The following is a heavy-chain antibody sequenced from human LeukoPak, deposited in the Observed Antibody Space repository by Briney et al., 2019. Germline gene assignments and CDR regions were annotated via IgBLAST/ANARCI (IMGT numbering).Heavy chain of an antibody. V-gene: IGHV3-30*03. CDR3: ATDPDSSGYYYPIFDY. Sequence: GGSLRLSCAASGFTFNSYGMHWVRQAPGKGLEWVAVISYDGSNKYYADSVKGRFTISRDNSKNTLYLQINSLRAEDTAVYYCATDPDSSGYYYPIFDYWGQGTLVTVSS. CDR2: ISYDGSNK. D-gene: IGHD3-22*01. J-gene: IGHJ4*02. CDR1: GFTFNSYG.